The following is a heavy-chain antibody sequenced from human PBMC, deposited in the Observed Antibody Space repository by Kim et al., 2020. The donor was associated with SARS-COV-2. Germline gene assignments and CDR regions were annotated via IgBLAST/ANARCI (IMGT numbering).Heavy chain of an antibody. CDR3: ASFHGFNV. V-gene: IGHV3-48*03. Sequence: GFTVRDADSVGGRFTISRDNAKNSLYLQMNSLRADDTALYYGASFHGFNVWGQGTMVTVSS. J-gene: IGHJ3*01. CDR2: GFTV.